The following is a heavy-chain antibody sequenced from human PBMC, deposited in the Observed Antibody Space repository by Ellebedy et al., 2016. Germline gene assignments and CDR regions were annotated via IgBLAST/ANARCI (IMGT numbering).Heavy chain of an antibody. CDR2: ISWNSGSI. CDR1: GFTFDDYA. V-gene: IGHV3-9*01. CDR3: AKSVVGATTHDAFDI. Sequence: SLKISCAASGFTFDDYAMHWVRQAPGKGLEWVSGISWNSGSIGYADSVKGRFTISRDNAKNSLYLQMNSLRAEDTALYYCAKSVVGATTHDAFDIWGQGTMVTVSS. D-gene: IGHD1-26*01. J-gene: IGHJ3*02.